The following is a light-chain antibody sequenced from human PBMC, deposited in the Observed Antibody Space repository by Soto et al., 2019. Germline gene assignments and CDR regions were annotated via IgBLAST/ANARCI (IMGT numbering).Light chain of an antibody. CDR1: QGISNY. J-gene: IGKJ1*01. CDR2: AAS. Sequence: DSQTTQSPSSLSASVGDRVTITCRASQGISNYLTWYQQKPGKVPKLLIYAASTLQSGVPSRFSGSGSGTLFTLTISSLHPEDVATYYCQKYNGASWTFARGTKVDIK. CDR3: QKYNGASWT. V-gene: IGKV1-27*01.